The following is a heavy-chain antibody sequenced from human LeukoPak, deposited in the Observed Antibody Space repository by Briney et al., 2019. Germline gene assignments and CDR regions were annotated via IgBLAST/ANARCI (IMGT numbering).Heavy chain of an antibody. J-gene: IGHJ4*02. CDR2: IIPIFRTP. CDR1: GGTFSSYA. V-gene: IGHV1-69*13. Sequence: GASVKVSCKASGGTFSSYAISWVRQAPGQGVEWMGGIIPIFRTPPYPHKFQGRVTITADESTSTAYMELSSLRSEDTAVYYCARELGYYYDSSGYGFDYWGQGTLVTVSS. D-gene: IGHD3-22*01. CDR3: ARELGYYYDSSGYGFDY.